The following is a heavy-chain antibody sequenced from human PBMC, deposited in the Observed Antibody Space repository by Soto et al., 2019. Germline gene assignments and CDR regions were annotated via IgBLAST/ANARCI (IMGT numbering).Heavy chain of an antibody. J-gene: IGHJ5*02. D-gene: IGHD6-19*01. CDR1: GYTFTSYD. V-gene: IGHV1-8*01. CDR3: ARRRQPGQQWQFDP. Sequence: QVQLVQSGAEVKKPGATVKVSCKASGYTFTSYDINWVRQATGQGLEWMGWMNPNSGNTGYAQKFQGRVTMTRNTSISTAYMELSSLRSEDTAVYYCARRRQPGQQWQFDPWGQGTLVTVSS. CDR2: MNPNSGNT.